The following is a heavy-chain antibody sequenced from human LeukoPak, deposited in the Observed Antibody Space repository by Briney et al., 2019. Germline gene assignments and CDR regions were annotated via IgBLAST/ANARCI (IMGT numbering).Heavy chain of an antibody. CDR3: AKAYSGYEYCYYYMDV. CDR1: GFTFSSYA. V-gene: IGHV3-23*01. J-gene: IGHJ6*03. D-gene: IGHD5-12*01. CDR2: ISGSGGST. Sequence: GGSLRLSCAASGFTFSSYAMSWVRQAPGKGLEWVSAISGSGGSTYYADSVKGRFTISRDNSKNTLYLQMNSLRAEDTAVYYCAKAYSGYEYCYYYMDVWGKGTTVTVSS.